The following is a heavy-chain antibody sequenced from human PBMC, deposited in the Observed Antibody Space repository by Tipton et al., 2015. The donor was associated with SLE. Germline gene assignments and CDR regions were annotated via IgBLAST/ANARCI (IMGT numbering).Heavy chain of an antibody. CDR1: GFTLSSFG. CDR3: ARWADAKRFDP. V-gene: IGHV3-33*01. D-gene: IGHD1-1*01. CDR2: IWYDGSSK. Sequence: SLRLSCAASGFTLSSFGMHWVRQGPGKGLEWVAVIWYDGSSKYYADSVKGRFTISRDTTQNTMYLQMESLRVEDTAVYYCARWADAKRFDPWAREPWSPSPQ. J-gene: IGHJ5*02.